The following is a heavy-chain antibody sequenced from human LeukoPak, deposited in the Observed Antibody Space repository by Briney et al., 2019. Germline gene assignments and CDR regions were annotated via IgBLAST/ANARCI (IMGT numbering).Heavy chain of an antibody. V-gene: IGHV4-59*01. CDR3: ARGYCTNAVCSLGPTQA. J-gene: IGHJ4*02. D-gene: IGHD2-8*01. CDR2: IFYSGST. Sequence: SETLSLTCTVSGGSISSYYWSWIRQPPGKGLEWIGYIFYSGSTNYNPSLKSRVTISVDTSKNQFSLKLSSVTAADTAVYYCARGYCTNAVCSLGPTQAWGQGTLVTVSS. CDR1: GGSISSYY.